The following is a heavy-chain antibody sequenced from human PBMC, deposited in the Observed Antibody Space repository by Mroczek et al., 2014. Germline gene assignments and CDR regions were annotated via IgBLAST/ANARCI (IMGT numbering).Heavy chain of an antibody. V-gene: IGHV4-34*01. Sequence: QVQLQHGAAGLLKPSETLSLTCAVYGGSVPVVTTGVGSASPHGMGLEWIGEFKHNSGITNYNPSLKSRVTLPLDTSKNQFSLKLSSVTAADTAVYYCVRGWSGVVAATWGQGTLVTVSS. CDR3: VRGWSGVVAAT. J-gene: IGHJ5*02. CDR2: FKHNSGIT. D-gene: IGHD3-3*01. CDR1: GGSVPVVTT.